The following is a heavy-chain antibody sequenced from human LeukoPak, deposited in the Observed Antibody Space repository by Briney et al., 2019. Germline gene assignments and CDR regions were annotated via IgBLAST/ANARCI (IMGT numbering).Heavy chain of an antibody. Sequence: SETLSLTCTVSGGSITNYYWSWIRQPPGKGLEWIGYLYYTGSTNYNPSLKSRVTISADMSKNQFSLKLRSMTAADTAVYYCARHGSGYSSVFDYGGQGTLVTVSS. CDR3: ARHGSGYSSVFDY. J-gene: IGHJ4*02. V-gene: IGHV4-59*08. CDR1: GGSITNYY. D-gene: IGHD6-19*01. CDR2: LYYTGST.